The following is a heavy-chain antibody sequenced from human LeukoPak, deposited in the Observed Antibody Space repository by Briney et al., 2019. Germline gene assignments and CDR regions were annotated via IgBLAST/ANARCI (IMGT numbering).Heavy chain of an antibody. CDR1: GDSVSSNSAA. CDR2: TYYRSKWHT. J-gene: IGHJ4*02. D-gene: IGHD1-1*01. Sequence: SQTLSLTCAISGDSVSSNSAAWNWIRQSPSRGLEWLGRTYYRSKWHTYYAATVKSRIAINRDTSKNQFSLQLNSVTPEDTAVYYCARSTGPIDYWGQGTLVTVSS. V-gene: IGHV6-1*01. CDR3: ARSTGPIDY.